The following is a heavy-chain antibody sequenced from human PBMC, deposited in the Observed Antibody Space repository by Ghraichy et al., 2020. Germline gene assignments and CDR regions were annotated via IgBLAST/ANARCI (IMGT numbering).Heavy chain of an antibody. D-gene: IGHD3-3*01. CDR3: TRLGPYYDFWSGYPAGYYYGMDV. CDR1: GFTFSGSA. V-gene: IGHV3-73*01. CDR2: IRSKANSYAT. Sequence: GGSLRLSCAASGFTFSGSAMHWVRQASGKGLEWVGRIRSKANSYATAYAASVKGRFTISRDDSKNTAYLQMNSLKTEDTAVYYCTRLGPYYDFWSGYPAGYYYGMDVWGQGTTVTVSS. J-gene: IGHJ6*02.